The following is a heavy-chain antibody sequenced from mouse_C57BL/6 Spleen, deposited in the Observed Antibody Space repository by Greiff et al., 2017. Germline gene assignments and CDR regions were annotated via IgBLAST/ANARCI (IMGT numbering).Heavy chain of an antibody. CDR3: ARFTTVVADY. CDR1: GYTFTGYW. CDR2: ILPGRGST. Sequence: QVQLQQSGAELMKPGASVKLSCKATGYTFTGYWIEWVKQRPGHGLEWIGEILPGRGSTNYNEKFKGKATFTADTSTNTAYMQLSSLTTEDSAIYYCARFTTVVADYWGQGTTLTVSS. J-gene: IGHJ2*01. V-gene: IGHV1-9*01. D-gene: IGHD1-1*01.